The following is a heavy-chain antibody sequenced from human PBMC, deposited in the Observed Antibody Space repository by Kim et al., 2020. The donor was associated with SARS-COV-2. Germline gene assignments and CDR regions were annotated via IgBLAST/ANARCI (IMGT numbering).Heavy chain of an antibody. D-gene: IGHD3-9*01. CDR2: ISSSGSTI. CDR1: GFTFSSYE. J-gene: IGHJ4*02. Sequence: GGSLRLSCAASGFTFSSYEMNWVRQAPGKGLEWVSYISSSGSTIYYADSVKGRFTISRDNAKNSLYLQMNSLRAEDTAVSYCARDPRPGYDILTGYSAATDYWGQGTLVTVSS. V-gene: IGHV3-48*03. CDR3: ARDPRPGYDILTGYSAATDY.